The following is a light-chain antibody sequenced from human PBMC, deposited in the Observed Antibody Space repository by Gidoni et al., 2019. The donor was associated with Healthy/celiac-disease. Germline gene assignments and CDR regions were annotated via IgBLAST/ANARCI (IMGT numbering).Light chain of an antibody. V-gene: IGKV3-15*01. J-gene: IGKJ1*01. Sequence: EIVMTQSPATLSVSPGERATLSCSASQSVSSNLAWYQQKPGQAPRLLIYGASTSATGIPARFSGSGSGTEFTLTISSLQSEDFAVYYCQQYNNWPTWTFGQGTKVEIK. CDR3: QQYNNWPTWT. CDR2: GAS. CDR1: QSVSSN.